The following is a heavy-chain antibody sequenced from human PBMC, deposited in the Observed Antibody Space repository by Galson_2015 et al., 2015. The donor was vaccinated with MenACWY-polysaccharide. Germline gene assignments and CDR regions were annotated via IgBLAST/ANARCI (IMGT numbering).Heavy chain of an antibody. CDR3: ARKDHGTGSMDV. D-gene: IGHD3-10*01. Sequence: QSGAEVKKPGESLTISCEASGYLFTSFAIGWVRQMPGKGLEWLGIIYPSDSDVKYNPSFQGQVTFSADRSTNTAYLQWSSLKASDSAMYYCARKDHGTGSMDVWGQGTTVTVSS. V-gene: IGHV5-51*01. CDR2: IYPSDSDV. CDR1: GYLFTSFA. J-gene: IGHJ6*02.